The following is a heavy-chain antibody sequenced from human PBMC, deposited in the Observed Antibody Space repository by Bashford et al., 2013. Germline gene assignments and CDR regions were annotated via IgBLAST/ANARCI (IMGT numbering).Heavy chain of an antibody. D-gene: IGHD6-19*01. CDR1: GFTFSSYA. CDR3: AKIRAVAGTGLRYFDY. CDR2: ISGSGGST. V-gene: IGHV3-23*01. J-gene: IGHJ4*02. Sequence: GGSLRLSCAASGFTFSSYAMSWVRQAPGKGLEWVSAISGSGGSTYYADSVKGRFTISRDNSKNTLYLQMNSLRAEDTAVYYCAKIRAVAGTGLRYFDYWGQGTLVTVSS.